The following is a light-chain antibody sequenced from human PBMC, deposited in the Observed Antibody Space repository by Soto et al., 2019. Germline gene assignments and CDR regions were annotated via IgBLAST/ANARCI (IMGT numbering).Light chain of an antibody. CDR3: QKHDGVPL. V-gene: IGKV1-33*01. J-gene: IGKJ3*01. CDR2: DAS. Sequence: DIQMTQSPSSLSASVGDRVTITCQASQDISNHLNWYQQKPGKAPNLLIYDASDLETGVPSRFSGGGSGTFFSFTINSLQPEDIPTYYCQKHDGVPLFGPGTKVEIK. CDR1: QDISNH.